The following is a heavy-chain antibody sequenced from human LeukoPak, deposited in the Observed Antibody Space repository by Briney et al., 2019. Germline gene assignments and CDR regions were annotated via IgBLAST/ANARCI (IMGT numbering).Heavy chain of an antibody. J-gene: IGHJ4*02. CDR1: VNTLSELS. V-gene: IGHV1-24*01. Sequence: ASVTDSCKISVNTLSELSIHWVRQASGKGLEWMGGIDPEDGETIYGEKLQGRVTMNEETSAVTAYMMLTSLTSEDTAVYYCSTGLVGATSSDSWGQGTLVTVSS. CDR3: STGLVGATSSDS. CDR2: IDPEDGET. D-gene: IGHD1-26*01.